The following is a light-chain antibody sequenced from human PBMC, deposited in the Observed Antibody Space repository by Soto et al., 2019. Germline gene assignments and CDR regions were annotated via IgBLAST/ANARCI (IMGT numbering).Light chain of an antibody. V-gene: IGKV1-5*03. J-gene: IGKJ5*01. CDR2: KAS. CDR1: QNIDDW. CDR3: QQYGSSPIT. Sequence: DIQMTQSPSTLSASVGDRVSITCRASQNIDDWLAWYQQKPGKAPKFLIYKASTLKSGVPSRFSGSGSGTEFTLTISRLEPEDFAVYYCQQYGSSPITFGQGTRLEIK.